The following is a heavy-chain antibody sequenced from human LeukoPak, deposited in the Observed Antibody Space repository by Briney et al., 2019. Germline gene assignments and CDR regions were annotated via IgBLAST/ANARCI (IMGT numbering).Heavy chain of an antibody. D-gene: IGHD3-22*01. J-gene: IGHJ4*02. Sequence: GGSLRLSCAASGFTFISYEMNWVRQAPGKGLEWVSYISSSGSTIYYSDSVKGRFTISRDNAKYSMYLQMNSLRAEDTAVYYCERYPRGLIDYWGQGTLVTVSS. CDR3: ERYPRGLIDY. CDR2: ISSSGSTI. V-gene: IGHV3-48*03. CDR1: GFTFISYE.